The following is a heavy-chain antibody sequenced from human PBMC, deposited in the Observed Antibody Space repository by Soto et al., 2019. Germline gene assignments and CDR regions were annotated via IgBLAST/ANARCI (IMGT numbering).Heavy chain of an antibody. CDR3: AKDSRITMVRGVLRAFDS. CDR2: ISGSCETT. J-gene: IGHJ4*01. CDR1: GFTFSSYA. V-gene: IGHV3-23*01. D-gene: IGHD3-10*01. Sequence: PGGSRRLSCAASGFTFSSYAMSWVRQAPGNGLEWVSGISGSCETTYYADCVKGRFTISRDNYKNQLYLQMKSLRAEDTAVYYCAKDSRITMVRGVLRAFDSWGQGNLVTVSS.